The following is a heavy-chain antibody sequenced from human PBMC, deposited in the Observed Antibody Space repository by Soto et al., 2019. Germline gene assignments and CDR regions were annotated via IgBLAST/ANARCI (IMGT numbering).Heavy chain of an antibody. CDR1: GFTFSNFW. J-gene: IGHJ4*02. Sequence: PGWSLRLSCVASGFTFSNFWMLWVRQAPGKGLEWVANIKQDGSETNYVDSVKGRFTISRDNARSSLYLQMNSLRAEDTAVYYCAKYSFSHFDYWGQGALVTVSS. D-gene: IGHD5-12*01. CDR3: AKYSFSHFDY. CDR2: IKQDGSET. V-gene: IGHV3-7*01.